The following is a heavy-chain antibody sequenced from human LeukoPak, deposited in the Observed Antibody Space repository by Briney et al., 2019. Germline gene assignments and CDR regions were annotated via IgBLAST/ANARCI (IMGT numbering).Heavy chain of an antibody. J-gene: IGHJ2*01. CDR3: ARGSGSYWYFDL. CDR2: TGTAGDT. CDR1: GFTFSSYD. V-gene: IGHV3-13*01. D-gene: IGHD1-26*01. Sequence: GGSLRLSCAASGFTFSSYDMHWVRQATGKGLEWVSATGTAGDTYYPGSVKGRFTISRENAKNSLYLQMNSLRAGDTAVYYCARGSGSYWYFDLWGRGTLVTVSS.